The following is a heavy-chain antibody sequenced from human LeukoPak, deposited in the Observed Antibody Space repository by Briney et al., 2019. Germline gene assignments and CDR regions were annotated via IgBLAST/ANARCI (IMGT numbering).Heavy chain of an antibody. D-gene: IGHD5-12*01. J-gene: IGHJ4*02. CDR2: IWYDGSHT. V-gene: IGHV3-33*01. CDR3: ARGRPVPATHPIDY. CDR1: GFTFTSFG. Sequence: GSLRLSCAASGFTFTSFGMHWVRQAPGKGLEWVAMIWYDGSHTKYTDSVKGRFTISRDTSKNTVSLHMNSLRAEDAAVYYCARGRPVPATHPIDYWGQGTLVTVSS.